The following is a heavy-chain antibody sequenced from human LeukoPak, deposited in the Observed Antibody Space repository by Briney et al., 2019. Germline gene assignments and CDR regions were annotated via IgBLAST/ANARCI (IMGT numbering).Heavy chain of an antibody. V-gene: IGHV1-18*01. CDR1: GYTFTSYG. J-gene: IGHJ4*02. Sequence: ASVKVSCKASGYTFTSYGISWVRQAPGQGLEWMGWISAYNGNTNYAQKLRGRVTMTTDTSTSTAYMELRSLRSDDTAVYYCARDLRSGWYPIVDYWGQGTLVTVSS. CDR3: ARDLRSGWYPIVDY. CDR2: ISAYNGNT. D-gene: IGHD6-19*01.